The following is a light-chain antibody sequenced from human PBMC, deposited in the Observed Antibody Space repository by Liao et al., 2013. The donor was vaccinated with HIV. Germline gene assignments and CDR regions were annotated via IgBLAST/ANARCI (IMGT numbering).Light chain of an antibody. CDR3: QSADSSGTYV. CDR1: ALGDKS. V-gene: IGLV3-1*01. J-gene: IGLJ1*01. Sequence: SYELTQPPSVSVSPGQTATITCSGDALGDKSPSWYQQRPGQPPVVVMFQDNKRPSGIPERFSGSKAGNTATLTISGVQAEDEADYYCQSADSSGTYVFGTGTKVTVL. CDR2: QDN.